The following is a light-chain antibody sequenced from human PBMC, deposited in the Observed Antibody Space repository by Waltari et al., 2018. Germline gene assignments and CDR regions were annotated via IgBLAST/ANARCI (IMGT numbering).Light chain of an antibody. J-gene: IGLJ3*02. CDR3: SSYTSRSTRV. CDR1: NNDVGGYNY. Sequence: QSALTQPASVSGSPGQSITISCTGTNNDVGGYNYVSWYQQRPGKAPKTLIYEVTNRPSGISSRFSGSKSGNTASLTISGVQAEDEGTYYCSSYTSRSTRVFGGGTKLTVL. CDR2: EVT. V-gene: IGLV2-14*01.